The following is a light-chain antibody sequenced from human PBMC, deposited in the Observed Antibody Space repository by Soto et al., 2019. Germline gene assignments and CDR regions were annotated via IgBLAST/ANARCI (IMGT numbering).Light chain of an antibody. Sequence: QPVLTQSPSASASLGASVKLTCTLSSGYYNYAIAWHQQQPEKGPRYLMKVNTDGSHTKGDGIPDRFSGSSSGTERYLTISSLQSEDEADYYCQTWGTGIQVFGGGTKLTVL. J-gene: IGLJ3*02. CDR2: VNTDGSH. CDR3: QTWGTGIQV. CDR1: SGYYNYA. V-gene: IGLV4-69*01.